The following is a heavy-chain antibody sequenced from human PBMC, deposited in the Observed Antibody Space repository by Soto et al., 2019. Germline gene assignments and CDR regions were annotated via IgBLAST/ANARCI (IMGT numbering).Heavy chain of an antibody. Sequence: SQTLSLTCAISGDSVSSNIGAWNWIRQSPSRGLEWLGRTYYRSKWSYEYAVSVKSRININADTSKNQFSLQLNSVTPEDTAVYYCAGAQPPVGDSSYFDYGGQGTRVTVPS. D-gene: IGHD1-26*01. CDR1: GDSVSSNIGA. J-gene: IGHJ4*02. V-gene: IGHV6-1*01. CDR3: AGAQPPVGDSSYFDY. CDR2: TYYRSKWSY.